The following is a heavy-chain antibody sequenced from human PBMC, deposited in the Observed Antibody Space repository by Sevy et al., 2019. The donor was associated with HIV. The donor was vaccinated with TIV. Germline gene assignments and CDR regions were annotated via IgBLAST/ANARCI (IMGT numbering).Heavy chain of an antibody. CDR2: VSSSGSST. D-gene: IGHD1-1*01. CDR1: GFTFSSYE. Sequence: GGSLRLSCAASGFTFSSYEMNWVRQAPGKGLEWLSYVSSSGSSTYYADSVKGRFTISRDNAKNSLYLQMNSLRAEDTAVYYCARGGHHRDVYNRKDAFDIWGQGTMVTVSS. CDR3: ARGGHHRDVYNRKDAFDI. V-gene: IGHV3-48*03. J-gene: IGHJ3*02.